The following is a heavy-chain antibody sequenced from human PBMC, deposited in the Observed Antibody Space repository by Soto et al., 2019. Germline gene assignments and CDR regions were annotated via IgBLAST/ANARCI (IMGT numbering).Heavy chain of an antibody. D-gene: IGHD1-1*01. CDR1: GFTIND. J-gene: IGHJ5*02. Sequence: GGSLRLSCVASGFTINDMSWVRQAPGTGLEWVSGISGSGGTTHHADSVKGRFTVSRDNSKNTVYLQMNSLRVEDTALYYCASGFCRGGTCNRHLESWGQGTLVTVSS. V-gene: IGHV3-23*01. CDR2: ISGSGGTT. CDR3: ASGFCRGGTCNRHLES.